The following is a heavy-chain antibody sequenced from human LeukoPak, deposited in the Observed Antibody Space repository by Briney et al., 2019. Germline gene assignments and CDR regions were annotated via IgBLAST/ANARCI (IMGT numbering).Heavy chain of an antibody. CDR3: AKGRSVTTILGHYYYMDV. CDR2: IPYDGSNK. J-gene: IGHJ6*03. D-gene: IGHD4-17*01. CDR1: GFTFSSYG. Sequence: VGSLRLSCAASGFTFSSYGMHWVRQAPGKGLEWVAVIPYDGSNKYYADSVKGRFTISRDNSKNTLYLQMNSLRAEDTAVYYCAKGRSVTTILGHYYYMDVWGKGTTVTISS. V-gene: IGHV3-30*18.